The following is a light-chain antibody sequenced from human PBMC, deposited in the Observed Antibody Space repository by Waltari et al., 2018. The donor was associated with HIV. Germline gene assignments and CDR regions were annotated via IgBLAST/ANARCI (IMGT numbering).Light chain of an antibody. J-gene: IGKJ4*01. CDR1: QSVLYSANNKKY. CDR2: WAS. V-gene: IGKV4-1*01. Sequence: DIVMTQSPDSLAVSLGERATINCKSSQSVLYSANNKKYLAWYQQKPGQPPKLRIYWASTRESGVPDRFSGSGSGTDFTLTISSLQAEDVAVYYCQQYYSTLLTFGGGTKVEIK. CDR3: QQYYSTLLT.